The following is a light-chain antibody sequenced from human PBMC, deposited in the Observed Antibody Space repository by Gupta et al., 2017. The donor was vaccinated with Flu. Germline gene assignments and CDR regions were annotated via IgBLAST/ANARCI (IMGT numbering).Light chain of an antibody. CDR3: SSYTSVTDTRV. V-gene: IGLV2-14*01. CDR2: EVI. Sequence: QSALTQPASVSGSPGQSITISCTGTGSDIGAYNYVSWYQQHPGKAPKLLIYEVINRPSGVSNRFSGSKSGNTASLTISGLHPEDEADYYCSSYTSVTDTRVFGAGTEVTVL. J-gene: IGLJ1*01. CDR1: GSDIGAYNY.